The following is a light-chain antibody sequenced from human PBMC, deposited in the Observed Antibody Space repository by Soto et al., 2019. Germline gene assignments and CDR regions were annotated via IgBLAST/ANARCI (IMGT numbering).Light chain of an antibody. CDR3: QQHSNWPIT. Sequence: EIVLTQSPATLSLSPGERATLSCSASQSVISYLAWYQHKPGQAPRLLIYDASNRATGIPARFIGSGSGTDFTLTISSLEPEDFAVFYCQQHSNWPITFGQGTRLEIK. CDR1: QSVISY. V-gene: IGKV3-11*01. CDR2: DAS. J-gene: IGKJ5*01.